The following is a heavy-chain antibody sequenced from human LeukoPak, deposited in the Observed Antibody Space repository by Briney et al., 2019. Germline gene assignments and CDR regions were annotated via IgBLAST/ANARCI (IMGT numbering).Heavy chain of an antibody. CDR2: ISTTPSFT. D-gene: IGHD3-22*01. CDR3: ARDLSSGDY. Sequence: GGSLRLSCAASGFAFSSYAMTWVRQAPGKGLEWVSSISTTPSFTYYADSVKGRFTISRDNAKNSLFPQMNSLRVEDTAVYYCARDLSSGDYWGQGTLVTVSS. J-gene: IGHJ4*02. V-gene: IGHV3-21*01. CDR1: GFAFSSYA.